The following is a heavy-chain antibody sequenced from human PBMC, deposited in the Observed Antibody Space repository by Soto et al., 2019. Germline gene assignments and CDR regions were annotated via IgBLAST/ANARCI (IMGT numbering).Heavy chain of an antibody. J-gene: IGHJ6*02. D-gene: IGHD3-10*01. CDR3: ARVITMVRGVPFYGMDV. V-gene: IGHV4-59*08. CDR2: AYYGGST. Sequence: SETLSLTCPVSGDSISNYYWSWIRQPPGKGLEWIGYAYYGGSTNYNPSLKSRVTISVDTSKNQFSLKLSSVTAADTAVYYCARVITMVRGVPFYGMDVWGQGTTVTVSS. CDR1: GDSISNYY.